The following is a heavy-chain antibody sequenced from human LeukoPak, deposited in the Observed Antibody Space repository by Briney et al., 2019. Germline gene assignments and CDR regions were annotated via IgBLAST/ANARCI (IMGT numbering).Heavy chain of an antibody. J-gene: IGHJ6*02. CDR3: AGGVDGGYGMDV. D-gene: IGHD3-16*01. Sequence: GESLKISCQASGYSFTSSWIGWARQMPGKGLEWMGIIYPRDPDPRYSPSFQGQVTISADKSISTAYLQWSSLRASDTAMYYCAGGVDGGYGMDVWGQGTTVTVSS. V-gene: IGHV5-51*01. CDR2: IYPRDPDP. CDR1: GYSFTSSW.